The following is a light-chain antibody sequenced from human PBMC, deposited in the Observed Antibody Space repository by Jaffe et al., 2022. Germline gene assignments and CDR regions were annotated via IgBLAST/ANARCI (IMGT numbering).Light chain of an antibody. CDR1: SSDVGRYNY. CDR3: SSYTTRSTQV. J-gene: IGLJ1*01. Sequence: QSALTQPASVSGSPGQSITISCTGSSSDVGRYNYVSWYQQHPDKAPKLMIYDVSNRPSGVSNRFSGSKSGNTASLTISGLQAEDEADYYCSSYTTRSTQVFGAGTKVTIL. CDR2: DVS. V-gene: IGLV2-14*03.